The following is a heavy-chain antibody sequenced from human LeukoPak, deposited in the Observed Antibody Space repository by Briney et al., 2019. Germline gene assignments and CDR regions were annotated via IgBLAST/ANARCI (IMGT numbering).Heavy chain of an antibody. CDR2: INHSGST. CDR3: ARTLTIFGVAQYYSDY. V-gene: IGHV4-34*01. CDR1: GGSFSGYY. J-gene: IGHJ4*02. Sequence: SETLSLTCAVYGGSFSGYYWSWIRQPPGKGLEWIGKINHSGSTNYNPSLKSRVTISVDTSKNQFSLKLSSVTAADTAVYYCARTLTIFGVAQYYSDYWGQGTLVTVSS. D-gene: IGHD3-3*01.